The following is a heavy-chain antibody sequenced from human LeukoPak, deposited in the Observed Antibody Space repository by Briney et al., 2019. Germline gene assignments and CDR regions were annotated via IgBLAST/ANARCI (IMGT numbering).Heavy chain of an antibody. CDR1: GFTFSRYA. CDR2: ISSTGIYI. Sequence: GGSLRLSCAASGFTFSRYAMNWVRRAPGKGLEWVSSISSTGIYIDYADSVKGRFTISRDNAKNSVSLQLNSLRVGDTAVYYCAREMSGSGKNYWGRGTLVTVSS. CDR3: AREMSGSGKNY. D-gene: IGHD3-10*01. J-gene: IGHJ4*02. V-gene: IGHV3-21*01.